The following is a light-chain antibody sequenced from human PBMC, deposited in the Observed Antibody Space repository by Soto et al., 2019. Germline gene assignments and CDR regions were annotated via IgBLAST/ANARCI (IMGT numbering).Light chain of an antibody. J-gene: IGLJ3*02. V-gene: IGLV1-47*01. CDR1: SSNIGSNY. Sequence: QAVVTQPPSASGTPGQRVTISCSGSSSNIGSNYVFWYQHLPGTAPKLLIYRNSQRPSGVPDRFSGSKSGTSASLAISGLRSEDEAHYYCATWDDSLSGVVFGGGTKLTVL. CDR3: ATWDDSLSGVV. CDR2: RNS.